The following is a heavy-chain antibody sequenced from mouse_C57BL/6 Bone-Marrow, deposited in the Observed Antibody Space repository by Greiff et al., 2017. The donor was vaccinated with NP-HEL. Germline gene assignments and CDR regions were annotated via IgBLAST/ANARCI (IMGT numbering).Heavy chain of an antibody. D-gene: IGHD2-2*01. V-gene: IGHV5-12*01. J-gene: IGHJ2*01. CDR3: ARRGYDNGDY. CDR2: ISNGGGST. Sequence: EVHLVESGGGLVQPGGSLKLSCAASGFTFSDYYMYWVRQTPEKRLEWVAYISNGGGSTYYPDTVKGRFTISRDNAKNTLYLQMSRLKSEDTAMYYCARRGYDNGDYWGQGTTLTVSS. CDR1: GFTFSDYY.